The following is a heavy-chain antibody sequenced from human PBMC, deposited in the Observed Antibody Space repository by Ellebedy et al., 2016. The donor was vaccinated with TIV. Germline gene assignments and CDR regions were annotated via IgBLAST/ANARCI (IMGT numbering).Heavy chain of an antibody. D-gene: IGHD3-22*01. J-gene: IGHJ4*02. CDR1: GFIFTTYW. CDR2: ISHTGTRT. Sequence: GESLKISCAASGFIFTTYWMTWVRQAPGKGLEWVSTISHTGTRTYYADSVEGRFTVSRDTSKKTLYLQMNSLRAEDTAIYYCAKGRGGGSDSSAPRYYFDYWGLGTLVTVSS. CDR3: AKGRGGGSDSSAPRYYFDY. V-gene: IGHV3-23*01.